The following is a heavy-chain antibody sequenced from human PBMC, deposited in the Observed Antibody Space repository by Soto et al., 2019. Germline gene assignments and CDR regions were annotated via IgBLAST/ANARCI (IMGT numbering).Heavy chain of an antibody. CDR1: GGSISSYY. V-gene: IGHV4-59*01. CDR3: ARDKGREDRDFWSGYSLEYYYGMDV. D-gene: IGHD3-3*01. CDR2: IYYSGST. J-gene: IGHJ6*02. Sequence: SETLSLTCTVSGGSISSYYWSWIRQPPGKGLEWIGYIYYSGSTNYNPSLKSRVTISVDTSKNQFSLKLSSVTAADTAVYYCARDKGREDRDFWSGYSLEYYYGMDVWGQGTTVTVSS.